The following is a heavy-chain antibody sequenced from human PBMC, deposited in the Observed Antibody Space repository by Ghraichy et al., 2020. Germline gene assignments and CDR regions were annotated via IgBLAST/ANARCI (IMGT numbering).Heavy chain of an antibody. J-gene: IGHJ6*02. D-gene: IGHD3-22*01. V-gene: IGHV1-69*13. CDR3: ASWSYYYDISGYPYYYYGMDV. Sequence: SVKVSCKASGGTFSSYAISWVRQAPGQGLEWMGGIIPIFGTANYAQKFQGRVTITADESTSTAYMELSSLRSEDTAVYYCASWSYYYDISGYPYYYYGMDVWGQGTTVTVSS. CDR2: IIPIFGTA. CDR1: GGTFSSYA.